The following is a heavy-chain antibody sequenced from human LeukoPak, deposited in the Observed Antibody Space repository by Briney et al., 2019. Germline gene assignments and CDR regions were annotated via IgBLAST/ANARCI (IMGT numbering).Heavy chain of an antibody. CDR2: IYPGDSDT. Sequence: GESLKISCQGSGYTFSTYWIAWVRQMPGKGLEWMGIIYPGDSDTRYSPSFQGQVTISADKSISTAYLQWSSLKASDTAMYYCATTAYYYDSSGYYDYWGQGTLVTVSS. J-gene: IGHJ4*02. D-gene: IGHD3-22*01. V-gene: IGHV5-51*01. CDR1: GYTFSTYW. CDR3: ATTAYYYDSSGYYDY.